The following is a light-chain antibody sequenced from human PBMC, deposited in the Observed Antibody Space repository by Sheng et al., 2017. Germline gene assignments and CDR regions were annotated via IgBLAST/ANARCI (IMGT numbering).Light chain of an antibody. CDR3: QQYNFWPRT. Sequence: EIVMTQSPATLSVSPGERATLSCRASQSVSNNLAWYQQTPGQAPRLLIYGASTRAATIPDRFSGSGSGTEFTLTISSLQSEDFVVYYCQQYNFWPRTFGQGTKVEIK. V-gene: IGKV3-15*01. CDR1: QSVSNN. CDR2: GAS. J-gene: IGKJ1*01.